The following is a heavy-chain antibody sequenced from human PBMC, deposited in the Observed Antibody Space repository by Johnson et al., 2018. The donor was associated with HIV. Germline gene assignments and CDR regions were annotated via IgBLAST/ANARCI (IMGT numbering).Heavy chain of an antibody. Sequence: QVKLVESGGGLVKPGGSLRLSCAASGFTFSDYYMSWIRQAPGKGLEWVAVISYDGSDKYYADSVKGRFTISRDNAKNSLYLQMNSLRDEDTAVYYCARDLRPPTRTFDLWGQGTMVTVSS. J-gene: IGHJ3*01. D-gene: IGHD5/OR15-5a*01. CDR1: GFTFSDYY. CDR2: ISYDGSDK. CDR3: ARDLRPPTRTFDL. V-gene: IGHV3-11*04.